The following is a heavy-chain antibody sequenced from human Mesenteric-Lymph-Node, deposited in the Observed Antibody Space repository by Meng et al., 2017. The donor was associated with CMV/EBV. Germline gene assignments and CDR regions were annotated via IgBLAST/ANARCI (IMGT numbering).Heavy chain of an antibody. D-gene: IGHD2-8*01. Sequence: TFSGFSLSTSGLGGGWIRQPPGKALEWLALIYWDDGTRYSPSLKNRLIITKDTSKNQAVLTMSSMDPVDTATYYCAHWNNNGFSPLRYWGQGILVTVSS. CDR2: IYWDDGT. CDR1: GFSLSTSGLG. J-gene: IGHJ4*02. CDR3: AHWNNNGFSPLRY. V-gene: IGHV2-5*02.